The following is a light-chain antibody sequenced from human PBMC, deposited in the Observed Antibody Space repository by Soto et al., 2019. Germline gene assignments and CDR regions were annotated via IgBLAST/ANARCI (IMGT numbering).Light chain of an antibody. CDR2: DAS. J-gene: IGKJ5*01. CDR1: QSVSSY. Sequence: EIVLTQSPGTLSLSPGERATLSCRASQSVSSYFAWYQQKPGQAPNLLIYDASNRATGIPARFSGSGSGTDFTLTISSLEPEDFAVYYCQQRSNWPLTCGQGTRLEIK. CDR3: QQRSNWPLT. V-gene: IGKV3-11*01.